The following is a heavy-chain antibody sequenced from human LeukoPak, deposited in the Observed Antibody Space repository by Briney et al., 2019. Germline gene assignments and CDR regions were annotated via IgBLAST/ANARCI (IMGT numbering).Heavy chain of an antibody. V-gene: IGHV1-69*04. J-gene: IGHJ1*01. CDR1: GGTFSSYA. CDR3: ASSGYGGNSAFTYFQH. Sequence: SVKVSCKASGGTFSSYAISWVRQAPGQGLEWMGRIIPILGIANYAQKFQGRVTITADKSTSTAYMELSSLRSEDTAVYYCASSGYGGNSAFTYFQHWGQGTLVTVSS. CDR2: IIPILGIA. D-gene: IGHD4-17*01.